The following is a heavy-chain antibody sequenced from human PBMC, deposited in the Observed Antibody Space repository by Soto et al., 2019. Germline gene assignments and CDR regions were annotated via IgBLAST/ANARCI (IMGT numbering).Heavy chain of an antibody. CDR3: ARASQQPLDY. CDR1: GGSFSGYY. Sequence: SETLSLTCAVYGGSFSGYYWSWIRQPPGKGLEWIGEINHSGSTNYNPSLKSRVTISVDTSKNQFSLKLSSVTAADTAVYYCARASQQPLDYWGQGTLVTVSS. J-gene: IGHJ4*02. CDR2: INHSGST. V-gene: IGHV4-34*01. D-gene: IGHD6-13*01.